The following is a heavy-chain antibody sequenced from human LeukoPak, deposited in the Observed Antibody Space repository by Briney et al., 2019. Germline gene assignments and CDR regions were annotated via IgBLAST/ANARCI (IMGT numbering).Heavy chain of an antibody. CDR3: ARVRSGPNTAMYY. V-gene: IGHV3-7*01. CDR2: IKQDGSEK. CDR1: GVTFSSYW. Sequence: GGSLRLSCAAAGVTFSSYWMSLVRQAPGKGLEWVANIKQDGSEKYYVDSVKGRFTISRDNAKNSLYLQMNSLRAEDTAVYYCARVRSGPNTAMYYWGQGTLVTVSS. D-gene: IGHD5-18*01. J-gene: IGHJ4*02.